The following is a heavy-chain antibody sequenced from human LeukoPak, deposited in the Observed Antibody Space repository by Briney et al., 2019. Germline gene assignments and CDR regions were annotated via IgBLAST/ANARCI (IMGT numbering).Heavy chain of an antibody. CDR2: INHSGST. Sequence: SETLSLTCAVYGGSFSGYYWSWIRQPPGKGLEWIGEINHSGSTNYNPSLKSRVTISVDTSKNQFSLKLSSVTAAATAVYYCARDLKYNWFDPWGQGTLVTVSS. CDR3: ARDLKYNWFDP. V-gene: IGHV4-34*01. CDR1: GGSFSGYY. J-gene: IGHJ5*02.